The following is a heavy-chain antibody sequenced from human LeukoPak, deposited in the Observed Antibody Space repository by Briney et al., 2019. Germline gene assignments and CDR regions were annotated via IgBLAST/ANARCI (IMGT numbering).Heavy chain of an antibody. D-gene: IGHD1-7*01. CDR2: IYSGGPT. J-gene: IGHJ5*02. CDR3: ARDKGTTEEFRWFDP. Sequence: QPGGSLRLSCAASGFTVSSNYMSWVRQAPGKGLEWVSVIYSGGPTYYADSVKGRFTISRDNSKNTLYLQMNSRRAEDTAVYYCARDKGTTEEFRWFDPWGQGTLVTVSS. CDR1: GFTVSSNY. V-gene: IGHV3-66*01.